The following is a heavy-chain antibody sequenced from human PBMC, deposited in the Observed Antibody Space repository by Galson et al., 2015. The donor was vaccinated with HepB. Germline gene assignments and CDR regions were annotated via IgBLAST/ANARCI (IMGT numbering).Heavy chain of an antibody. V-gene: IGHV3-21*01. CDR1: GFTFSTYN. CDR2: IYSSTSFI. CDR3: VRAPVTTVLTLYYFEY. J-gene: IGHJ4*02. D-gene: IGHD4-23*01. Sequence: SLRLSCAASGFTFSTYNMNWVRQAPGKGLEWVSSIYSSTSFIYYADSVKGRFTISRDNARNSLYLQMNSLRADDTAVYYCVRAPVTTVLTLYYFEYWGQGTLVTVSS.